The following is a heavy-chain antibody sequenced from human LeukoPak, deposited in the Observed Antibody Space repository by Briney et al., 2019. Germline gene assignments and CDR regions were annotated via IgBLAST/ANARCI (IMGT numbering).Heavy chain of an antibody. CDR1: GXTFSSYG. Sequence: PGGSLRLSCAASGXTFSSYGMHWVRQAPGKGLEWVAVIWYDGNNKYYADSVKGRFTISRDNSKNTLYLQMNSLRAEDTAVYYCARDLASSSYAELDYWGQGTLVTVSS. CDR2: IWYDGNNK. V-gene: IGHV3-33*01. J-gene: IGHJ4*02. CDR3: ARDLASSSYAELDY. D-gene: IGHD1-26*01.